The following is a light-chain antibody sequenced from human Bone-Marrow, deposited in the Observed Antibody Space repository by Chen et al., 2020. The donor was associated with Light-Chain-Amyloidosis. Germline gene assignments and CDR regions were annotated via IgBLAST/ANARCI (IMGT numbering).Light chain of an antibody. V-gene: IGLV6-57*01. J-gene: IGLJ3*02. CDR3: QSYQGSSQGV. CDR2: EDD. CDR1: SGSIATNY. Sequence: NFMLTQPHSVSESPGKTGIISCTRSSGSIATNYVQWDQQRPGSSPTTVIYEDDQRPSGVPDRFSGSIDRSSNSASLTISGLKTEDEAGYYCQSYQGSSQGVFGGGTKLTVL.